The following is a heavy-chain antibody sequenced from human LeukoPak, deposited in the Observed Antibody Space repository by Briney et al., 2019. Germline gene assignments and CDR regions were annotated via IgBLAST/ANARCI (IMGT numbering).Heavy chain of an antibody. CDR2: INSDGSST. Sequence: GGSLGLDCAASGFTCRSYWMHWVRQAPGKELVRVSRINSDGSSTSYADSVKGRFTISRDNAKNTLYLQMNSLRAEDTAVYYCARDRMVRGVIITYNWFDPWGQGTLVTVSS. J-gene: IGHJ5*02. CDR1: GFTCRSYW. V-gene: IGHV3-74*01. D-gene: IGHD3-10*01. CDR3: ARDRMVRGVIITYNWFDP.